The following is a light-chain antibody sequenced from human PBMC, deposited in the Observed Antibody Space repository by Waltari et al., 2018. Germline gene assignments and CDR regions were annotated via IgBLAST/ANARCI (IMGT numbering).Light chain of an antibody. V-gene: IGLV1-44*01. Sequence: QSVLTQPPSASGTPGQRVIISCSGSGSNIGLHTVNWYRQVPGTAPELLIYRDNKRPSGGTDGFSGSMSGTSASLAISGLHAEDEADYYCAGWDDSVNGVFGGGTKLTVL. J-gene: IGLJ3*02. CDR1: GSNIGLHT. CDR3: AGWDDSVNGV. CDR2: RDN.